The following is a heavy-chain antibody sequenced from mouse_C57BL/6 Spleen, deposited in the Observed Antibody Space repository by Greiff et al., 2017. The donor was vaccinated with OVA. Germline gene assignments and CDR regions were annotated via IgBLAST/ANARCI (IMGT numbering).Heavy chain of an antibody. Sequence: QVQLQQPGAELVMPGASAKLSCKASGYTFTSYWMHWVKQRPGQGLEWIGEIDPSDSYTNYNQKFKGKSTLTVDKSSSTAYMQLSSLTSEDSAVYYCARFYDGYRFAYWGQGTLVTVSA. D-gene: IGHD2-3*01. CDR1: GYTFTSYW. V-gene: IGHV1-69*01. J-gene: IGHJ3*01. CDR2: IDPSDSYT. CDR3: ARFYDGYRFAY.